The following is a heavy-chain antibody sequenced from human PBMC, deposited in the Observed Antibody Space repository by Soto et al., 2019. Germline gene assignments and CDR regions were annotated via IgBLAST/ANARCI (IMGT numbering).Heavy chain of an antibody. D-gene: IGHD3-3*01. CDR2: ISGSGGST. CDR1: GFTFSSYA. J-gene: IGHJ6*02. CDR3: AKAPHYDFWTYYYGMDV. Sequence: QPGGSLRLSCAASGFTFSSYAMSWVRQAPGKGLEWVSAISGSGGSTYYADSVKGRFTISRDNSKNTLYLQMNSLRAEDTAVYYCAKAPHYDFWTYYYGMDVWGQGTTVTVSS. V-gene: IGHV3-23*01.